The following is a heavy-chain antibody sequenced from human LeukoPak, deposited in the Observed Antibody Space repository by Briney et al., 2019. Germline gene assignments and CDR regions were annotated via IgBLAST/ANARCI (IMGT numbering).Heavy chain of an antibody. D-gene: IGHD3-10*01. CDR3: ARDRYYYGSGSYYNVGYYLDY. CDR2: INHSGST. CDR1: GGSFSGYY. Sequence: SETLSLTCAVYGGSFSGYYWSWIRQPPGKGLEWIGEINHSGSTNYNPSLKSRVTISVDTSKNQFSLKLSSVTAADTAVYYCARDRYYYGSGSYYNVGYYLDYWGQGTLVTVSS. V-gene: IGHV4-34*01. J-gene: IGHJ4*02.